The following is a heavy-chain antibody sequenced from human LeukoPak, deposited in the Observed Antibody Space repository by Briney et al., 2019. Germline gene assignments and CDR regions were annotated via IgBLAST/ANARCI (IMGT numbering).Heavy chain of an antibody. CDR3: ARAKDYGDYGGAFDI. D-gene: IGHD4-17*01. V-gene: IGHV3-74*01. CDR1: GFTFNNYW. Sequence: GGSLRLSCAASGFTFNNYWMNWVRQAPGKGLVWVSRINSDGSSTSYADSVKGRFTISRDNPKNTQYLQTNSLRAEDTAMYYCARAKDYGDYGGAFDIWGQGTMVTVSS. CDR2: INSDGSST. J-gene: IGHJ3*02.